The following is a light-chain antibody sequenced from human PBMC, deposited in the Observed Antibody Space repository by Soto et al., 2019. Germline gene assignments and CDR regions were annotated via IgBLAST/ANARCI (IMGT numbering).Light chain of an antibody. CDR3: TSYTSNSTLV. J-gene: IGLJ1*01. CDR1: SSNIGGNT. CDR2: SNS. V-gene: IGLV1-44*01. Sequence: QSVLTQPPSASGTPGQRVTFSCSGSSSNIGGNTVSWFQHLPRTAPKLLIFSNSQRPSGVPDRFSGAKSGTSASLAISGLQSEDEANFYCTSYTSNSTLVFGTGTKVTVL.